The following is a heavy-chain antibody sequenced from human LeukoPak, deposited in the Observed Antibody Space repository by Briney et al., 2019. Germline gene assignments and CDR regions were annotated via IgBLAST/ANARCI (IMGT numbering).Heavy chain of an antibody. J-gene: IGHJ3*02. Sequence: GESLSLSCAASGFPFSSYCMNWVRQPAGKGLEWVSCISSSSSDIYYADFAKGRFTISRDNAKNSLYLQMNSLRAEDTAVYYCARDSSGWRGNAFDITGQRKMGTLSS. CDR3: ARDSSGWRGNAFDI. CDR2: ISSSSSDI. V-gene: IGHV3-21*01. D-gene: IGHD6-19*01. CDR1: GFPFSSYC.